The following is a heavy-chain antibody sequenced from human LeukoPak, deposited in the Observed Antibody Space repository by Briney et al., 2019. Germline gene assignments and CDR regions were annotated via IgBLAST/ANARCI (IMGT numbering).Heavy chain of an antibody. D-gene: IGHD6-19*01. J-gene: IGHJ4*02. CDR1: GSSFTGYY. Sequence: SETLSLTCSVHGSSFTGYYWSWIRQPPGKGLEWIGERNHRGSSYFNPSFESRVTISLDMSRKQFSLKLTSATAADTAFYYCARGSGSYSGAADYWGQGTLVTVSS. CDR3: ARGSGSYSGAADY. CDR2: RNHRGSS. V-gene: IGHV4-34*01.